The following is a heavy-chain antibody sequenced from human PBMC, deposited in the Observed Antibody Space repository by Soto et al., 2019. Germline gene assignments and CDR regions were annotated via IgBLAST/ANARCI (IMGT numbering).Heavy chain of an antibody. Sequence: ASVKVSCKASGYTFTSYGISWVRQAPGQGLEWMGWISAYNGNTNYAQKFQGRVTITADESTSTAYMELSSLRSEDTAVYYCARPRGPSDYVWGSYRYIWFDPWGQGTLVTVSS. CDR3: ARPRGPSDYVWGSYRYIWFDP. V-gene: IGHV1-18*01. D-gene: IGHD3-16*02. CDR1: GYTFTSYG. CDR2: ISAYNGNT. J-gene: IGHJ5*02.